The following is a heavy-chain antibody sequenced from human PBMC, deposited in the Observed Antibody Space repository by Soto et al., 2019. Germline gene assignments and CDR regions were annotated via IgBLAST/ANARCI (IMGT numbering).Heavy chain of an antibody. CDR1: GYTFTYG. V-gene: IGHV1-18*01. CDR3: ARDLHGDPYY. D-gene: IGHD4-17*01. Sequence: QVQLVQSGAEVKKPGASVKVSCKASGYTFTYGISWVRQAPGQGLEWMGWISAYNGNTNYAQKLQGRVTMTTDTSTSTAYMELRSLRSDDTAVYYCARDLHGDPYYWGQGTLVTVSS. J-gene: IGHJ4*02. CDR2: ISAYNGNT.